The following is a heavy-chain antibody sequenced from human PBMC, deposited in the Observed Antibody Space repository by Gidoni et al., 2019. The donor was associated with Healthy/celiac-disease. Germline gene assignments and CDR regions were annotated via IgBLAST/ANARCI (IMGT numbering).Heavy chain of an antibody. Sequence: EVQLVQSGAEVKKPGESLKISCTGSGYSFTSYWIGWVRQMPGKGLAWMGIIYPGDSDPRYSPSFQGQVTISADKSISTAYLQWSSLKASDTAMYYCASSIAARPYAFDIWGQGTMVTVSS. D-gene: IGHD6-6*01. CDR3: ASSIAARPYAFDI. CDR2: IYPGDSDP. CDR1: GYSFTSYW. J-gene: IGHJ3*02. V-gene: IGHV5-51*03.